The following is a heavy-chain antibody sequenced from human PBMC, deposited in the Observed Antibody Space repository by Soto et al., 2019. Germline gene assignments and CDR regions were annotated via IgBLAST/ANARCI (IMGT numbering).Heavy chain of an antibody. D-gene: IGHD5-18*01. CDR1: GLTFGDYS. V-gene: IGHV3-30-3*01. CDR3: AHLAGLSHTDDF. CDR2: ISSDGGNR. J-gene: IGHJ4*02. Sequence: PGGSLHLSCSSAGLTFGDYSLHWVRQAPGKGLEWVTVISSDGGNRYYADSVKGRFTISRDNSKNTLYLQMNSLRVEDTAIYICAHLAGLSHTDDFWGQGTPVTVSS.